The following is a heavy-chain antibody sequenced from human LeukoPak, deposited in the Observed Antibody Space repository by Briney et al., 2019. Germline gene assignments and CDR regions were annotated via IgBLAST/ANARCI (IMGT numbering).Heavy chain of an antibody. CDR1: GFTFSSYW. CDR2: IKQDGSEK. CDR3: ARVYRGVRGDNFQH. Sequence: GGSLRLSCAAPGFTFSSYWMSWVRQAPGKGLEWVANIKQDGSEKYYVDSVKGRFTISRDNAKNSLYLQMNSLRAEDTAVYYCARVYRGVRGDNFQHWGQGTLVTVSS. J-gene: IGHJ1*01. V-gene: IGHV3-7*01. D-gene: IGHD3-10*01.